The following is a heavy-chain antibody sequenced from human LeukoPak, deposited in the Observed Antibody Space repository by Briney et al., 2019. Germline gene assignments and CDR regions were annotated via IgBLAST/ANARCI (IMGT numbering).Heavy chain of an antibody. V-gene: IGHV3-23*01. J-gene: IGHJ6*04. Sequence: GGSLRLSCAVSGLTFNNYAMSWVRQAPGKGLEWVSGISGRGASKYYADSVKGRFTISRDNSKNTLYLQMNSLRAEDTAVYYCAKDAAQQRALDVWGKGTTVTISS. CDR3: AKDAAQQRALDV. D-gene: IGHD6-25*01. CDR1: GLTFNNYA. CDR2: ISGRGASK.